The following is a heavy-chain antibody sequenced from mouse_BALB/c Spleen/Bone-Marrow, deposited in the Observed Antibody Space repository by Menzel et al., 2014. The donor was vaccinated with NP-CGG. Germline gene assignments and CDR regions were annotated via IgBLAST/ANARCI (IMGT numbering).Heavy chain of an antibody. CDR3: ARRVTTANY. V-gene: IGHV1-9*01. CDR1: GYTFSSYW. D-gene: IGHD1-2*01. J-gene: IGHJ2*01. CDR2: ILPGSGST. Sequence: LVESGAELMKPGASVKISCKATGYTFSSYWIEWVKQRPGHGLEWIGEILPGSGSTIYNEKFKGKAAFTADTSSNTAYMQLSSLTSEDSAVYYCARRVTTANYWGQGTTLTVSS.